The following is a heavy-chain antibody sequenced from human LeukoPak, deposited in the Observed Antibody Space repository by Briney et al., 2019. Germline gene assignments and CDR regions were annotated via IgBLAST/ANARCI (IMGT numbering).Heavy chain of an antibody. CDR2: ISAYNGNT. CDR1: GYTFTSYG. Sequence: GASVKVSCKASGYTFTSYGISWVRQAPGQGLEWMGWISAYNGNTNYAQKLQGRVTMTTDTSTSTAYMELRSLRSDDTAVYYCARSGIEWWELLNFDHWGQGTLVTVSS. V-gene: IGHV1-18*01. D-gene: IGHD1-26*01. CDR3: ARSGIEWWELLNFDH. J-gene: IGHJ4*02.